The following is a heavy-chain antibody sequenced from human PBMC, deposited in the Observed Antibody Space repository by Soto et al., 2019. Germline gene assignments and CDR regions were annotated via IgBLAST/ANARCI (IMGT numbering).Heavy chain of an antibody. Sequence: PGESLKISCKGSGYSFAGYWITWVRQKPGKGLEWMGRIDPSDSQTYYSPSFRGHVTISATKSITTVFLQWSSLRASDTAMYYCARCTVAGTVYDYWGQGTLVTVSS. CDR2: IDPSDSQT. CDR3: ARCTVAGTVYDY. D-gene: IGHD6-19*01. J-gene: IGHJ4*02. V-gene: IGHV5-10-1*01. CDR1: GYSFAGYW.